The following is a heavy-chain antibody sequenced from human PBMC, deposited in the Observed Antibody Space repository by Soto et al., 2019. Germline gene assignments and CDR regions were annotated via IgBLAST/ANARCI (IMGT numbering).Heavy chain of an antibody. J-gene: IGHJ4*02. CDR2: ISGSGDST. CDR1: GFTFSSYD. Sequence: GGSLRLSCAASGFTFSSYDMSWVRQAPGKGLEWVSAISGSGDSTYYADAVKIMFTITSDNHNTTLYLQMNSLSAEDKDVSYCAKVIRAAHRSWSFDYWGQGTLVTVSS. CDR3: AKVIRAAHRSWSFDY. D-gene: IGHD6-6*01. V-gene: IGHV3-23*01.